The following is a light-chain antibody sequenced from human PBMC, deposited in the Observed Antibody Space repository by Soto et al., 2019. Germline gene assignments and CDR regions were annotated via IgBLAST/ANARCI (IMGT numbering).Light chain of an antibody. V-gene: IGLV2-14*03. J-gene: IGLJ3*02. Sequence: QSALTQPASVSGSPGQSITISCTGTSSDVGTYNFVSWYQQHPGKAPKLMIYDVSSRPSGVSNRFSGSKSGNTASLTISGLQAEDEADYYCSSYSRTSTPWVFGGGTKLTVL. CDR3: SSYSRTSTPWV. CDR1: SSDVGTYNF. CDR2: DVS.